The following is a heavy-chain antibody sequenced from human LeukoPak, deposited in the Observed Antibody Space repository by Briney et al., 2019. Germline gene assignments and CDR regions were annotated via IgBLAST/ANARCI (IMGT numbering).Heavy chain of an antibody. D-gene: IGHD2-2*01. Sequence: SETLSLTCTVSGGSVSSGSYYWSWIRQPPGTGLEWIGYIYYSGSTNYNPSLKSRVTISVDTSKNQFSLKLSSVTAADTAVYYCARALYRNWFDPWGQGTLVTVSS. V-gene: IGHV4-61*01. CDR3: ARALYRNWFDP. J-gene: IGHJ5*02. CDR2: IYYSGST. CDR1: GGSVSSGSYY.